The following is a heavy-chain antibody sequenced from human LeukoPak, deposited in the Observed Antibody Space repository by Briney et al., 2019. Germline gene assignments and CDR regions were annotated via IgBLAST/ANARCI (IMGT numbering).Heavy chain of an antibody. V-gene: IGHV3-21*01. CDR2: IGSSSGHI. J-gene: IGHJ4*02. Sequence: GGSLRLSCAGSGFTFSSYSMNWVRQAPGKGLEWVSSIGSSSGHINYADSVKGRFTISRDNAKNSLYLQMNSLRVEDTAVYHCARDRRYYDFWSGYQPKPTRGVFDYWGQGTLVTVSS. CDR3: ARDRRYYDFWSGYQPKPTRGVFDY. CDR1: GFTFSSYS. D-gene: IGHD3-3*01.